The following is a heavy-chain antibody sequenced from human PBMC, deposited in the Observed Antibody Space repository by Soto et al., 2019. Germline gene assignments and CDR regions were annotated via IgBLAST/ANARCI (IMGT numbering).Heavy chain of an antibody. V-gene: IGHV3-23*01. Sequence: EVQLLESGGGLVQPGGSLRLSCAASGFTFSSYAMNWVRQAPEKGLEWVSGISGSGGSTNYADSVKGRITISRDTSRQKLYLQMHSLRVEDTAVYYCVIPRWKQVSYGMDVWGQGTTVTVSS. CDR1: GFTFSSYA. CDR3: VIPRWKQVSYGMDV. CDR2: ISGSGGST. D-gene: IGHD2-15*01. J-gene: IGHJ6*02.